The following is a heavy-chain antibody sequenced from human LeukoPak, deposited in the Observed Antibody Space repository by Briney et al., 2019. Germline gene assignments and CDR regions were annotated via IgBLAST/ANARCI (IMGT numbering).Heavy chain of an antibody. D-gene: IGHD2-2*01. CDR3: AKEVIVVVPAAIYYFDY. Sequence: GSLRLSCAASGFTFSSYGMHWVRQAPGKGLEWVAVISYDGSNKYYADSVKGRFTISRDNSKNTLYLQMNSLRAEDTAVYYCAKEVIVVVPAAIYYFDYWGRGTLVTVSS. J-gene: IGHJ4*02. V-gene: IGHV3-30*18. CDR1: GFTFSSYG. CDR2: ISYDGSNK.